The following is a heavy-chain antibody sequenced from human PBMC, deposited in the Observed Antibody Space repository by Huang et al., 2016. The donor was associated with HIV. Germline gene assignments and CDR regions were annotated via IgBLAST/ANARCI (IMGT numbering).Heavy chain of an antibody. D-gene: IGHD3-10*01. V-gene: IGHV4-4*07. CDR1: GGSISSYY. J-gene: IGHJ5*02. Sequence: QVQLQESGPGLVKPSETLSLTCTVSGGSISSYYWGWIRQPAGKGLEWIGRIYTSGSTNDNPSLKSRVTMSVDTSKNQFSRKLSSVTAADTAVYYWARGGELLWFGEPGGWFDPWGQGTLVTVSS. CDR3: ARGGELLWFGEPGGWFDP. CDR2: IYTSGST.